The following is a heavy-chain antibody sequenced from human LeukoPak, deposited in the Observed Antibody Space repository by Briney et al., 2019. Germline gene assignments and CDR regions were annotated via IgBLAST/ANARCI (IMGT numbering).Heavy chain of an antibody. Sequence: GGSLRLSCAASGFSFSNAWMSWVRQAPGKGLEWAGRIKSKTDGGTTDYAAPVKGRFTISTDDSKNTLYLQMNSLKTEDTAVYYCTTHCSSTSCSYYYYGMDVWGQGTTVTVSS. D-gene: IGHD2-2*01. V-gene: IGHV3-15*01. CDR2: IKSKTDGGTT. J-gene: IGHJ6*02. CDR1: GFSFSNAW. CDR3: TTHCSSTSCSYYYYGMDV.